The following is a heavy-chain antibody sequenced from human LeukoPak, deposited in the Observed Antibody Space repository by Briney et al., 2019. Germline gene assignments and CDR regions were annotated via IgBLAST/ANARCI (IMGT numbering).Heavy chain of an antibody. CDR3: ARLGTYGVH. D-gene: IGHD2-8*01. CDR1: GASISSSSVYH. Sequence: SETLSLTCTVSGASISSSSVYHWGWIRQPPGKGLEWIGSVSYSGSTYYNPSLKSRVTISVDTSNNLFSLNLNSVTAADTAMYYCARLGTYGVHWGQGVLLTFSS. J-gene: IGHJ4*02. CDR2: VSYSGST. V-gene: IGHV4-39*01.